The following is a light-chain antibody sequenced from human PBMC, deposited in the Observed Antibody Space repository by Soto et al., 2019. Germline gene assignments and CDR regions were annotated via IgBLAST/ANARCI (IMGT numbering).Light chain of an antibody. CDR2: EVS. J-gene: IGLJ3*02. Sequence: QSALTQPASVSGSPGQSITISCTGTSSDVGGYNHVSWYQHLPVKAPKLVIFEVSNRPSGISNRFSGSKSDNTASLTISGLQAEDEADYYCSSYRTNSTWVFGGGTKLTVL. CDR1: SSDVGGYNH. V-gene: IGLV2-14*01. CDR3: SSYRTNSTWV.